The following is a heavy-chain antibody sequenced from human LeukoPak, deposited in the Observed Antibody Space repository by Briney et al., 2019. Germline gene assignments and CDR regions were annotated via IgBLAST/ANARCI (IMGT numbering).Heavy chain of an antibody. CDR2: INPSGGST. CDR3: ATYSISYYYFDY. Sequence: ASVKVSCKASGYTFTSYYMHWGRQAPGQGLEWMGIINPSGGSTSYAQKFQGRVTMTRDTSTSTVYMELSSLRSEDTAVYYCATYSISYYYFDYWGQGTLVTVSS. V-gene: IGHV1-46*01. J-gene: IGHJ4*02. D-gene: IGHD6-13*01. CDR1: GYTFTSYY.